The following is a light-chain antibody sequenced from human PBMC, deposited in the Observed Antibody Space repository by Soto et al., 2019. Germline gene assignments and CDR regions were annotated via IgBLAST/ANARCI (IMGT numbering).Light chain of an antibody. Sequence: QAVVTQEPSFSVSPGRTVTLTCGLSSGSVSTSYYPSWYQQTPGQAPRTLIYNTNTRSSGVPDRFSGSILGNKAALTITGAQADDEYNYYFLLSMGSGTWVFGGGTTLTVL. CDR3: LLSMGSGTWV. CDR1: SGSVSTSYY. J-gene: IGLJ3*02. V-gene: IGLV8-61*01. CDR2: NTN.